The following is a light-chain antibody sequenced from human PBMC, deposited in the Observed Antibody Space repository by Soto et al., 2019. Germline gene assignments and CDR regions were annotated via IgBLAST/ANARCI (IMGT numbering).Light chain of an antibody. CDR2: AQS. J-gene: IGKJ5*01. CDR3: QQYEKLPSST. CDR1: QCVXSY. V-gene: IGKV3D-15*01. Sequence: TQSTSTVSLSPGEGATLSCRASQCVXSYFAWYEMKPGQAPRILTXAQSNRATGIPARFIGSGSGKEFALAISSLQSADFAGYYCQQYEKLPSSTFGQGTRLDIK.